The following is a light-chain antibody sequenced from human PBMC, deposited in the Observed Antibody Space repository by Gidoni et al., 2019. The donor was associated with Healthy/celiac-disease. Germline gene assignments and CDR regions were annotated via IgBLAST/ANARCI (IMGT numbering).Light chain of an antibody. J-gene: IGKJ1*01. V-gene: IGKV3-20*01. Sequence: EIVLQQSTGTLSLSPGERATHSSRARQSVSSSYLAWYQQTPGQAPSNLIYGATSRATGIPVRFSGGGSATVFTLTIVGLEPEDFAVDSCQQYGSSPGTFGQWTKVEI. CDR1: QSVSSSY. CDR2: GAT. CDR3: QQYGSSPGT.